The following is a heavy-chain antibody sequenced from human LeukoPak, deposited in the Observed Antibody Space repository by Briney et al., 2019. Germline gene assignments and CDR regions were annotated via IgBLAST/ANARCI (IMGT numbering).Heavy chain of an antibody. CDR3: ARGGIFRGERSFDY. CDR1: GYTFTSYD. Sequence: ASVKVSCKASGYTFTSYDINWVRQATGQGLEWMGWMNPNSGNTGYAQKFQGRVTITRDTSASTAYMELSSLRSEDTAVYYCARGGIFRGERSFDYWGQGTLVTVSS. V-gene: IGHV1-8*01. J-gene: IGHJ4*02. CDR2: MNPNSGNT. D-gene: IGHD2-15*01.